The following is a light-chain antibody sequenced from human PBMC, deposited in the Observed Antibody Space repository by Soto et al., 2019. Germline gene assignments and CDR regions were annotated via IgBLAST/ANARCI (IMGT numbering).Light chain of an antibody. J-gene: IGKJ2*01. V-gene: IGKV3-20*01. CDR1: QSVNSSY. CDR2: GAS. CDR3: RQYCSSLYT. Sequence: EIVLTQSPGTLSLSPGERATLSCRASQSVNSSYLAWYQQKPGQAPRLLIYGASSRATGIPDRFSGSGSGTDFTLTISRLELEDFAVYYCRQYCSSLYTFGQGTKLEIK.